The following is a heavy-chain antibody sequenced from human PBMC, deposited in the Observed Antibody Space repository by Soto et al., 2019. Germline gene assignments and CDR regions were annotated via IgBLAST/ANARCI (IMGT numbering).Heavy chain of an antibody. D-gene: IGHD6-19*01. J-gene: IGHJ4*02. Sequence: WGSLSLSCAASGFTFSSYAMSWVRQAPGKGLEWVSAISGSGGTTYHADSVKGRFTISRDNSKNTLYLQMNSLRAEDTAVYYCAKEGPQFSSGWYHFNYWGQGTLVTVYS. CDR3: AKEGPQFSSGWYHFNY. CDR1: GFTFSSYA. V-gene: IGHV3-23*01. CDR2: ISGSGGTT.